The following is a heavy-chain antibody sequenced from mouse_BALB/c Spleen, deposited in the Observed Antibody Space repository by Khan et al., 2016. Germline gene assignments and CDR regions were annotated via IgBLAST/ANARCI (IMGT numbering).Heavy chain of an antibody. CDR3: ASTFWYFDV. CDR2: INPDSSTI. Sequence: EVKLLESGGGLVQPGGSLKLSCAASGFAFSRYWMSWVRQAPGKGLEWIGEINPDSSTINYTPSLKDKFIISRDNAKTTLYLQMSKVRSEGTALYYCASTFWYFDVWGAGTTVTVSS. V-gene: IGHV4-1*02. J-gene: IGHJ1*01. CDR1: GFAFSRYW.